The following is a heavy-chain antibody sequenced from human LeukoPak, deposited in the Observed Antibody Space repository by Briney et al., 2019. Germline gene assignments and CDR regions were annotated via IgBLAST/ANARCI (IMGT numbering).Heavy chain of an antibody. CDR2: IKSKTDGGTT. CDR1: GFTFSNAW. CDR3: TTDPDGGEWFGDAFDI. Sequence: GSLRLSCAASGFTFSNAWMSWVRQAPGKGVEWVGRIKSKTDGGTTDYAAPVKGRFTISRDDSKNTLYLQMNSLKTEDTAVYYCTTDPDGGEWFGDAFDIWGQGTMVTVSS. V-gene: IGHV3-15*01. D-gene: IGHD3-10*01. J-gene: IGHJ3*02.